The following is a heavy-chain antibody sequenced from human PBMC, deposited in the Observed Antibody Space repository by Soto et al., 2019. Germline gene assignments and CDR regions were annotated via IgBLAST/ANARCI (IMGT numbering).Heavy chain of an antibody. J-gene: IGHJ6*02. CDR2: IYYSGST. CDR3: ARVPLLSMVTGYYYYGMDV. CDR1: GGSISSGCYY. D-gene: IGHD5-18*01. V-gene: IGHV4-31*03. Sequence: PSETLSLTCTVSGGSISSGCYYWSWIRQHPGKGLEWIGYIYYSGSTYYNPSLKSRVTISVDTSKNQFSLKLSSVTAADTAVYYCARVPLLSMVTGYYYYGMDVWGQGTTVTVSS.